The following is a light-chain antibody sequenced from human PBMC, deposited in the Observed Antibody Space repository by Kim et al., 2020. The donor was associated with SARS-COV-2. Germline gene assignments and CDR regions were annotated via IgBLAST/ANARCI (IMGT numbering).Light chain of an antibody. J-gene: IGKJ2*01. CDR1: QSVSSSY. CDR3: QQYGSSPLYT. Sequence: AGDSATLSCRASQSVSSSYLDWYQQKPGQAPRLLIYGASSRANGIPDRFSGSGSGTDFTLTISRLEPEDFAVYYCQQYGSSPLYTFGQGTKLEI. V-gene: IGKV3-20*01. CDR2: GAS.